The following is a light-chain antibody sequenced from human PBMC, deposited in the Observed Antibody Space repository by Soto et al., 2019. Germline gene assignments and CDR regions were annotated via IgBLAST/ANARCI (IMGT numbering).Light chain of an antibody. CDR1: QSVSSSY. CDR2: GAS. CDR3: QHYGSSPNT. J-gene: IGKJ5*01. Sequence: EIVLTQSPGTLSLSPGERATLSCRASQSVSSSYLAWYQQKPGQAPRLLIYGASSRATGIPDRFSGSGSGTDFTLTIGRLEPEDFAVYYCQHYGSSPNTFGQGTRLEIK. V-gene: IGKV3-20*01.